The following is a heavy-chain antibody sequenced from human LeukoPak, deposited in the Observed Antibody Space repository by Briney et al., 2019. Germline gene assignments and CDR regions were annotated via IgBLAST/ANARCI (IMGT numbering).Heavy chain of an antibody. J-gene: IGHJ4*02. CDR3: ARGGHCSGGSCFDY. V-gene: IGHV1-8*01. Sequence: ASVKVSCKASGYTFTSYDINWVRQATGQGLEWMGWMNPNSGNTGYAQKFQGRVTMTRNTSISTAYMELSSLRSEDTAVYYCARGGHCSGGSCFDYWGQGTLVTVSS. D-gene: IGHD2-15*01. CDR1: GYTFTSYD. CDR2: MNPNSGNT.